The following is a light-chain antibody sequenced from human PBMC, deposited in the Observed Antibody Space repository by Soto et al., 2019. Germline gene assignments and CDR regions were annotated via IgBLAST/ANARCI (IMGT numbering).Light chain of an antibody. CDR3: QHRSSWPPPIT. CDR2: DAS. CDR1: QSVSSY. Sequence: EIVLTQSPAPLSLSPGERATLSCRASQSVSSYLAWYKQKPGQAPRLLIYDASNRATAIPARFSGSGSGTDFTLTISSREPEDFAVDYYQHRSSWPPPITFGQGTRLEIK. V-gene: IGKV3-11*01. J-gene: IGKJ5*01.